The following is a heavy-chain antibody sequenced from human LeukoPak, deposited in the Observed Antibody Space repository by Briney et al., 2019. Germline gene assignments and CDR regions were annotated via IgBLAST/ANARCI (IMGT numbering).Heavy chain of an antibody. CDR2: MNPNSGNT. D-gene: IGHD3-10*01. CDR3: ARSMVRGVDDAFDI. J-gene: IGHJ3*02. Sequence: ASVKVSCKASGYTFTSYDINWVRQATGQGLEWMGWMNPNSGNTGYAQKFQGRVTTTRNTSISTAYMELSSLRSEDTAVYYCARSMVRGVDDAFDIWGQGTMVTVSS. V-gene: IGHV1-8*01. CDR1: GYTFTSYD.